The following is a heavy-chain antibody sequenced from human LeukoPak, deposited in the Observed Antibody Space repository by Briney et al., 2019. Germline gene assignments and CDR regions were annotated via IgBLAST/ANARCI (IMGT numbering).Heavy chain of an antibody. Sequence: ASVKVSCKAYAYTFTRYGIQWVRQAPGQRLEWMGWINAGNGYTKNSQKLQGRVTITTDTSASTIYMELSSLRSEDTAVYHCARERESGSYDTSGPYSFDCWGQGTLVTVSS. CDR1: AYTFTRYG. CDR3: ARERESGSYDTSGPYSFDC. D-gene: IGHD3-22*01. CDR2: INAGNGYT. V-gene: IGHV1-3*01. J-gene: IGHJ4*02.